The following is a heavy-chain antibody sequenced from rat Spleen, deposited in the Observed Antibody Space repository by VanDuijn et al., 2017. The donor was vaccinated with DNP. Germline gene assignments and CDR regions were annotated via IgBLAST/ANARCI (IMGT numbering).Heavy chain of an antibody. Sequence: EVQLQESGPGLVKPSQSLSLTCSVTGYSITSNYWGWIRKFPGNKMEWIGHISYSGSTGYNPSLKSRISITRDTSKNQFFLQLNSVTTEDTATYYCATQGQLGITWFAYWGQGTLVTVSS. CDR1: GYSITSNY. V-gene: IGHV3-1*01. CDR3: ATQGQLGITWFAY. J-gene: IGHJ3*01. D-gene: IGHD1-5*01. CDR2: ISYSGST.